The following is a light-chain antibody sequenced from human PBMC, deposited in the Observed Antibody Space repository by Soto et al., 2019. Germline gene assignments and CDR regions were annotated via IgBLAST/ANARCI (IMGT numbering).Light chain of an antibody. CDR1: QSISSY. CDR2: AAS. V-gene: IGKV1-39*01. CDR3: QQSYSTLALT. Sequence: DIQMTQSPSSLSASVGDRVTITCRASQSISSYLNWYQQKPGKAPKLLIYAASSWQSGVPSRFSGSGSGTDFTLTISSLQPEDFATYYCQQSYSTLALTFGGGTKVDIK. J-gene: IGKJ4*01.